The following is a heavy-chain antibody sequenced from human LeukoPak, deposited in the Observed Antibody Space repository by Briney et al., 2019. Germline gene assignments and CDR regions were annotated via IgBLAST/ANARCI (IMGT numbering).Heavy chain of an antibody. CDR2: VKGKTDGGTT. J-gene: IGHJ4*02. Sequence: PGGSLRLSCVASGFTFNDAWMSWVRQAPGKGLEWVGRVKGKTDGGTTEYTTPVKDRFAISRDDSKTTVSLQMNSLKTDDTGVYYCTTGSRYWGQGTLVTVSS. V-gene: IGHV3-15*01. CDR1: GFTFNDAW. CDR3: TTGSRY.